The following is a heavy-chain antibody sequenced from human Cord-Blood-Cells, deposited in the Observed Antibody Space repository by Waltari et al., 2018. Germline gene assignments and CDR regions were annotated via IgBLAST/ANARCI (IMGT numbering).Heavy chain of an antibody. CDR3: VRDEYSSSSFDY. CDR1: GGSFSGYY. Sequence: QVQLQQWGAGLLKPSETLSLTCAVYGGSFSGYYWSWIRQPPGKGLEWIGEINHSGSTNYNPSLKSRVTISVDTSKNQFSLKLSSVTAADTAVYYCVRDEYSSSSFDYWGQGTLVTVSS. D-gene: IGHD6-6*01. CDR2: INHSGST. J-gene: IGHJ4*02. V-gene: IGHV4-34*01.